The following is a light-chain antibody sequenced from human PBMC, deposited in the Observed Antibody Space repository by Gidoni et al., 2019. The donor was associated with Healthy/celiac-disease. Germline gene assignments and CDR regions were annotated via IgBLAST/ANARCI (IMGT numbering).Light chain of an antibody. J-gene: IGLJ2*01. CDR2: EVN. CDR1: SGSIPGNY. V-gene: IGLV6-57*04. CDR3: QSYDSSNVV. Sequence: NFMLTQPHSLSESPGKTVTISCTRSSGSIPGNYVHWYHQRPVIAPTTVIYEVNQRPSGVPDRFSGSIDSSSNSASLTISGLKTGDEADYYCQSYDSSNVVFGGGTKLTVL.